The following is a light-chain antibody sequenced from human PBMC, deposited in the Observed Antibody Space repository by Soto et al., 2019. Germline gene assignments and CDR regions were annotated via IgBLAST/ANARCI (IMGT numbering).Light chain of an antibody. J-gene: IGKJ2*03. CDR1: QSVSNSY. CDR3: QQYGSSPMYS. Sequence: EIVLTQSPGTLSLSPGERATLSCRASQSVSNSYVAWYQQKPGQAPRLLIYGASNRASGIPDRFSGSGSGADFTLTVSRLEPEDFAVYYCQQYGSSPMYSFGQGTKVDIK. V-gene: IGKV3-20*01. CDR2: GAS.